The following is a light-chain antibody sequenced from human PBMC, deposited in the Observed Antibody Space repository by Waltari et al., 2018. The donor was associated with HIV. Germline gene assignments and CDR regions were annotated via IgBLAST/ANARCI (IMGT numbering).Light chain of an antibody. Sequence: QSVLTQPPSVSGAPGQRVTFSCTGSSYNIGAGYDLHWYQQLPGAAPKLLIYANTNRPSGVPDRFSGSKSGTSTSLVITGLQAEDEADYYCQSYDTGLSASVFGGGTKLTVL. CDR2: ANT. J-gene: IGLJ3*02. CDR3: QSYDTGLSASV. V-gene: IGLV1-40*01. CDR1: SYNIGAGYD.